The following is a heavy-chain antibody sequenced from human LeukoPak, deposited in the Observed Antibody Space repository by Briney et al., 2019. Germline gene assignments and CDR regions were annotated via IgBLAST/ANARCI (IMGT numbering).Heavy chain of an antibody. CDR3: ARSPLYYDSSGYYARLDY. CDR1: GYTFTGYY. CDR2: INPNSGGT. V-gene: IGHV1-2*02. J-gene: IGHJ4*02. Sequence: ASVKVSCKASGYTFTGYYMHWVRQAPGQELERMGWINPNSGGTNYAQKFQGRVTVTRDTSISTAYMELSALRSDDTAVYYCARSPLYYDSSGYYARLDYWGQGTLVTVSS. D-gene: IGHD3-22*01.